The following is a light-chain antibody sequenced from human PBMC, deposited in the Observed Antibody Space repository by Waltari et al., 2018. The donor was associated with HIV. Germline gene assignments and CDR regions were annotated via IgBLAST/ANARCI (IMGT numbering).Light chain of an antibody. CDR2: DAS. Sequence: EIVLTQSPATLSLSPGERATISCRASQSLSSYLAWYQQKPGQAPRLLIYDASKMATGIPARFSGSGSGTDFTLTISSLDPEDFAVYYCQQRSNWPALTFGGGTKVEIK. J-gene: IGKJ4*01. V-gene: IGKV3-11*01. CDR3: QQRSNWPALT. CDR1: QSLSSY.